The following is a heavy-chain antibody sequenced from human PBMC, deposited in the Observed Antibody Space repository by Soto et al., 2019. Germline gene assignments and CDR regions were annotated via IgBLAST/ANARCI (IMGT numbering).Heavy chain of an antibody. D-gene: IGHD6-6*01. Sequence: SGPTLVNPTQTLTLTCTFSGFSLSTSGVGVGWIRQPPGKALEWLALIYWDDDKRYSPSLKSRLTITKDTSKNQVVLTMTNMDPVDTATYYCAHRPLVQQLVLRRGWFDPWGQGTLVTVSS. CDR1: GFSLSTSGVG. CDR3: AHRPLVQQLVLRRGWFDP. J-gene: IGHJ5*02. V-gene: IGHV2-5*02. CDR2: IYWDDDK.